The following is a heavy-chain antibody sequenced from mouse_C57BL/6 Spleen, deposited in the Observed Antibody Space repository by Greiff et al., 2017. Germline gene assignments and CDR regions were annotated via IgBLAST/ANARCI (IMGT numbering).Heavy chain of an antibody. V-gene: IGHV1-72*01. Sequence: QVPLQQPGAELVKPGASVELSCKASGYTFTRYWMRWVKQRPGRGPEWIGRIDPNSGGTKYNEKFKSKATLTVDKPSSTAYMQLSSLTSEDSAVYYCARSDDYDGYFDVWGTGTTVTVSS. CDR1: GYTFTRYW. CDR3: ARSDDYDGYFDV. D-gene: IGHD2-4*01. J-gene: IGHJ1*03. CDR2: IDPNSGGT.